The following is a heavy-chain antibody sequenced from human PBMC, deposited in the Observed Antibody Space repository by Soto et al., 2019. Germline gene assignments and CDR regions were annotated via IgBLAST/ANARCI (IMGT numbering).Heavy chain of an antibody. V-gene: IGHV1-69*01. CDR3: ERAGGLRYSGSYYGMDV. CDR1: GGTFSSYA. Sequence: QVQLVQSGAEVKKPGSSVKVSCKASGGTFSSYAISWVRQAPGQGLEWMGGIIPIFGTANYAQKFQGRVTITADESTSTAYMELSSLRPEDTAVYYCERAGGLRYSGSYYGMDVWGQGTTVTVSS. CDR2: IIPIFGTA. J-gene: IGHJ6*02. D-gene: IGHD1-26*01.